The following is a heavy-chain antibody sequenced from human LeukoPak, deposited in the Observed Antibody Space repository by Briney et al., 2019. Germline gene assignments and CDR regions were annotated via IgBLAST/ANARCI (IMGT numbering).Heavy chain of an antibody. CDR2: IYYSGST. J-gene: IGHJ4*02. CDR3: ARGSTTVTVDY. CDR1: GGSISSYY. D-gene: IGHD4-17*01. Sequence: PSETLSLTCTVSGGSISSYYWSWIRQPPGKGLEWIGHIYYSGSTNYNPSLKSRVTISVDTSKNQFSLKLSSVTAADTAVYYCARGSTTVTVDYWGQGTLVTVSS. V-gene: IGHV4-59*01.